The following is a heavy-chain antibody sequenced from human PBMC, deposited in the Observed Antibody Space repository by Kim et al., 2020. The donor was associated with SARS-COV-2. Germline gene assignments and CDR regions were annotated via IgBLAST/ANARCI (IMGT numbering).Heavy chain of an antibody. CDR3: ARVPSSHYYGSYYYYYYGMDV. CDR1: GGSFSGYY. D-gene: IGHD3-10*01. V-gene: IGHV4-34*01. Sequence: SETLSLTCAVYGGSFSGYYWSWIRQPPGKGLEWIGEINHSGSTNYNPSLKSRVTISVDTSKNQFSLKLSSVTAADTAVYYCARVPSSHYYGSYYYYYYGMDVWGQGTTVTVSS. CDR2: INHSGST. J-gene: IGHJ6*02.